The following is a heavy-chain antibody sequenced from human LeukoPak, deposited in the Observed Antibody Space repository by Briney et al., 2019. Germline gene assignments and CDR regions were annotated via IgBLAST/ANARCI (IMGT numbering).Heavy chain of an antibody. J-gene: IGHJ4*02. D-gene: IGHD5-12*01. V-gene: IGHV4-59*01. CDR3: ARDLAGYGDFDY. Sequence: SETLSLTCTVSGTSISSYYWSWIRQPPGKGLEWIGYIYYSGSTNYNPSLKSRVTISVDTSKNQFSLKLSSVTAADTAVYYCARDLAGYGDFDYWGQGTLVTVSS. CDR2: IYYSGST. CDR1: GTSISSYY.